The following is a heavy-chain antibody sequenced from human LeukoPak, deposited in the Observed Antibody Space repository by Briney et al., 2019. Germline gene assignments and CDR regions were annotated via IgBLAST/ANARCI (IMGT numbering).Heavy chain of an antibody. CDR1: GGSISSYY. Sequence: SETLSLTCTVSGGSISSYYWSWIRQPAGKGLELIGRIYTSGSTNYNPSLKSRVTMSVDTSKNQFSLKLSSVTAADTAVYYCAREIVVVVAATDHKSYYYYGMDVWGQGTTVTVSS. CDR3: AREIVVVVAATDHKSYYYYGMDV. D-gene: IGHD2-15*01. J-gene: IGHJ6*02. V-gene: IGHV4-4*07. CDR2: IYTSGST.